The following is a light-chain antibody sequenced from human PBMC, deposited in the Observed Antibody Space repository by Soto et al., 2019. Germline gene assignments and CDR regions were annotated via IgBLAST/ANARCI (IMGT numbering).Light chain of an antibody. Sequence: DIQMTQSPSSLSAFVGDRVTITCRASQDIGNFLAWYQQKPGKVPKLLIYAASTLQSGVPSRFSGSGSGTEFTLTVTSLQPEDFATYFCQQYDKYSTFGHGTKVDI. V-gene: IGKV1-27*01. CDR1: QDIGNF. CDR3: QQYDKYST. J-gene: IGKJ1*01. CDR2: AAS.